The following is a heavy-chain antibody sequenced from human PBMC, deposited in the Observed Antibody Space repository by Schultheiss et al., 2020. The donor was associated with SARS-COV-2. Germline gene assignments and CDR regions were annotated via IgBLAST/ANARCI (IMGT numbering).Heavy chain of an antibody. CDR2: INPNSGGT. Sequence: ASVKVSCKASGYTFTGYYMHWVRQGPGQGLEWMGWINPNSGGTNYAQKFQGRVTMTRDTSISTAYMELSRLRSEDTAVYYCATDWRVETFGAFDIWGQGTMVTV. CDR3: ATDWRVETFGAFDI. J-gene: IGHJ3*02. CDR1: GYTFTGYY. V-gene: IGHV1-2*02. D-gene: IGHD1-1*01.